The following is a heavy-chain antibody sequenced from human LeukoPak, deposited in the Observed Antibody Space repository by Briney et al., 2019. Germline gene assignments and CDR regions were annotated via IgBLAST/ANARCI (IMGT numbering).Heavy chain of an antibody. V-gene: IGHV1-2*02. J-gene: IGHJ4*02. CDR1: GYTFTAYY. Sequence: GASVKVTCKATGYTFTAYYMHCVRQAPGQGLEWMGWLNPQTGDTPFAQKFQGRVTFTRDTSISTAYMELSSLRAEDTAVYYCATDYYYGSSGSYYTVDYWGQGTLVNVSS. D-gene: IGHD3-22*01. CDR2: LNPQTGDT. CDR3: ATDYYYGSSGSYYTVDY.